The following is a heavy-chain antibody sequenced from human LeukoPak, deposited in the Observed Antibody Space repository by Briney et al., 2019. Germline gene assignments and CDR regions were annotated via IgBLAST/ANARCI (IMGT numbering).Heavy chain of an antibody. V-gene: IGHV7-4-1*02. CDR3: ARKSVAATPRDIVYQYYSMDV. Sequence: ASVKVSCKASGYTFTSYAMNWVRQAPGQGLEWMGWINTNTGNPTYAQGFTGRFVFSLDTSVSTAYLQISSLKAEGTAVYYCARKSVAATPRDIVYQYYSMDVWGKGTTVTVSS. CDR1: GYTFTSYA. D-gene: IGHD2-15*01. CDR2: INTNTGNP. J-gene: IGHJ6*03.